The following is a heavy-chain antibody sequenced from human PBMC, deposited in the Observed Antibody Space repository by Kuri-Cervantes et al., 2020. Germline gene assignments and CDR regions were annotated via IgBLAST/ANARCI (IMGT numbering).Heavy chain of an antibody. Sequence: GESLKISCAASGFTFSSYGMHWVRQAPGKGLEWVAVIWYDGSNKYYADSVKGRFTISRDNSKNTLYLQMNSLRAEDTAVYYCARVVRGVRVWFGELDWGQGTLVTVSS. V-gene: IGHV3-30*19. CDR2: IWYDGSNK. CDR1: GFTFSSYG. J-gene: IGHJ4*02. D-gene: IGHD3-10*01. CDR3: ARVVRGVRVWFGELD.